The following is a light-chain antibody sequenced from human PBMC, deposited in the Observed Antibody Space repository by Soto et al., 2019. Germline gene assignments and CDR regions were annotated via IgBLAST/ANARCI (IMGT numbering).Light chain of an antibody. V-gene: IGKV3-20*01. CDR3: QQYAMSPLT. CDR2: GAL. Sequence: IVLTQSPGTVSLSPRERATLSCRASQTVSSRFLAWYQQKPGQAPRLLIYGALSRATGIPDRFSGSGSGTDFTLTISILEPEDFALYYCQQYAMSPLTFCGVSKV. J-gene: IGKJ4*01. CDR1: QTVSSRF.